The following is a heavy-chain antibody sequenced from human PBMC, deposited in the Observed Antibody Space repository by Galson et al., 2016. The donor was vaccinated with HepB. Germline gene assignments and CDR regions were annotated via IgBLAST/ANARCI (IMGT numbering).Heavy chain of an antibody. V-gene: IGHV1-18*01. D-gene: IGHD1-26*01. CDR1: GYTFTNYG. J-gene: IGHJ4*02. CDR3: ARDEVPDYYQGSGDHLFDY. CDR2: ISTYSGNR. Sequence: SVKVSCKASGYTFTNYGMTWVRQAPGKGLEWVGWISTYSGNRNYAQKLKGRVTMTTDTSKSTAYMELRSLRSDDTAVYYCARDEVPDYYQGSGDHLFDYWGQGTLLTVSS.